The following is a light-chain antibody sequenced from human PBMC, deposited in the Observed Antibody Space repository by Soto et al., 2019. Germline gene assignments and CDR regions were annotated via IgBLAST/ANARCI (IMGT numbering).Light chain of an antibody. V-gene: IGLV2-14*01. CDR2: DVT. Sequence: QSALTQPASVSGSPGQSITISCTGTSSDVGGYNYVSWYQQHPGKAPKLIMCDVTNRPSGVSNRFSASKSGSTASLTISGLQAEDEADYYCSSYTTGSTVVFGGGTKLTVL. CDR1: SSDVGGYNY. CDR3: SSYTTGSTVV. J-gene: IGLJ3*02.